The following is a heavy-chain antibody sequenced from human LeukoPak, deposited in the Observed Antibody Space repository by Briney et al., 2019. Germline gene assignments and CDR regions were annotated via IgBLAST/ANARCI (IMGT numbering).Heavy chain of an antibody. J-gene: IGHJ6*02. D-gene: IGHD3-3*01. CDR1: GGSFSGYY. CDR2: INHSGST. CDR3: ARLYPRETYYDFWSGYYKGDYYYGMDV. V-gene: IGHV4-34*01. Sequence: PSETLSLTCAVYGGSFSGYYWSWIRQPPGKGLEWIGEINHSGSTNYNPSLKSRVTISVDTSKNQFSLKLSSVTAADTAVYYCARLYPRETYYDFWSGYYKGDYYYGMDVWGQGTTVTVSS.